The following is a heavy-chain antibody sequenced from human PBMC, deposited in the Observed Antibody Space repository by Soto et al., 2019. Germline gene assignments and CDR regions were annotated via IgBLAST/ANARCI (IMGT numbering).Heavy chain of an antibody. D-gene: IGHD7-27*01. V-gene: IGHV4-31*03. CDR3: ARDRSTGEMIYAFDI. CDR1: GGSISSGGYY. CDR2: IYYSGST. J-gene: IGHJ3*02. Sequence: QVQLQESGPGLVKPSQTLSLTCTVSGGSISSGGYYWSWIRQHPGKGLEWIGYIYYSGSTYYNPSLKSRVTISVDTSKNQFSLKLSSVTAADTAVYYCARDRSTGEMIYAFDIWGQGTMVTVSS.